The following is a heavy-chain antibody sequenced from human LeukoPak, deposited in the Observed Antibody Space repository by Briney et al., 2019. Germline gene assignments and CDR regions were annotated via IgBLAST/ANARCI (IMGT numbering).Heavy chain of an antibody. J-gene: IGHJ4*02. V-gene: IGHV3-66*01. CDR3: AREGGHTYYYDSSGYYSY. CDR2: IYSGGST. Sequence: GGSLRLSCAASGFTVSSNYMSWVRQAPGKGLEWVSVIYSGGSTYYADSVKGRFTISRDNSKNTLYLQMNSLRAEETAVYYCAREGGHTYYYDSSGYYSYWGQGTLVTVSS. D-gene: IGHD3-22*01. CDR1: GFTVSSNY.